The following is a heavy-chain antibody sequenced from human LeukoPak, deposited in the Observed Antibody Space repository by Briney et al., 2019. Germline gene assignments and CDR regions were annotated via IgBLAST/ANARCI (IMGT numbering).Heavy chain of an antibody. Sequence: GGSVKVSCKASGYTFTSYAMHWVRQAPGQRLEWMGWIYGGNGNTKYSQKFQGRVSITRDTSASTVYMELSSLGSEDTAVYYCARGWGGDCYHVHWGQGTLVTVSS. J-gene: IGHJ4*02. D-gene: IGHD2-21*02. CDR2: IYGGNGNT. CDR3: ARGWGGDCYHVH. CDR1: GYTFTSYA. V-gene: IGHV1-3*01.